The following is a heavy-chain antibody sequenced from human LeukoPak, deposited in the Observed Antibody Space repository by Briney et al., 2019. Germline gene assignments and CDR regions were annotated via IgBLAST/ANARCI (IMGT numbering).Heavy chain of an antibody. Sequence: GGSLRLSCAASGFTFSSYAMSWVRQAPGKGLEWVSAISGSGGSTYHADSVKGRFTISRDNSKNTLYLQMNSLRAEDTAVYYCAKGYSSSPLTYYYYYYMDVWGKGTTVTVSS. CDR3: AKGYSSSPLTYYYYYYMDV. D-gene: IGHD6-6*01. CDR2: ISGSGGST. J-gene: IGHJ6*03. CDR1: GFTFSSYA. V-gene: IGHV3-23*01.